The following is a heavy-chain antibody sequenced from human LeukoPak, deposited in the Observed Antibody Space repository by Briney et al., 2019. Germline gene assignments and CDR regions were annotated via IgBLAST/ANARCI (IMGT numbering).Heavy chain of an antibody. D-gene: IGHD4-17*01. V-gene: IGHV3-74*01. CDR1: GFTFSSYC. J-gene: IGHJ1*01. CDR3: ARPLYGDFAKYFQR. CDR2: INKGRSCT. Sequence: PGGSLRLSCAASGFTFSSYCMHWVRQAPGKGLVWVSHINKGRSCTSYADSVKGRFTISRDNAKNTLYLQMNSLRAEDTAVYYCARPLYGDFAKYFQRWGEARLVTVSS.